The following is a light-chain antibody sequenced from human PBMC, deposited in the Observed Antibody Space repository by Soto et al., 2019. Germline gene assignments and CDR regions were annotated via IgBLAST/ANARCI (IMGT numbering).Light chain of an antibody. J-gene: IGKJ3*01. Sequence: DIQMTQSPSSLSASVGDRVTITCQASQDITNYLDWYQQKPVKAPKLLAYDASILQSGVPSRFSGSGSGTAFTFTGTTLQPEDFAPHYDQQYDNLPRTFGPGTKVDLK. CDR3: QQYDNLPRT. CDR2: DAS. CDR1: QDITNY. V-gene: IGKV1-33*01.